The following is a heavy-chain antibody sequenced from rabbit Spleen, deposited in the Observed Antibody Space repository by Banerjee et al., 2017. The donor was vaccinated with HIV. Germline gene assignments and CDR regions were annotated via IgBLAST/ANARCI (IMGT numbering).Heavy chain of an antibody. D-gene: IGHD4-1*01. CDR1: GFDFSGYG. CDR2: IDPIFHST. J-gene: IGHJ4*01. Sequence: EESGGDLVQPEGSLTLTCTASGFDFSGYGVSWVRQAPGKGLEWIGYIDPIFHSTTYANWVNGRFSISRENTQNTVSLQLNSLTAADTATYFCVREVAARFGLWGPGTLVTVS. CDR3: VREVAARFGL. V-gene: IGHV1S47*01.